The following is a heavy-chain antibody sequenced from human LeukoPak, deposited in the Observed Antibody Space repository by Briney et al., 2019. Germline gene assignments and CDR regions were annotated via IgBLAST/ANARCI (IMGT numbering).Heavy chain of an antibody. CDR3: AREEEQQAAI. Sequence: PGGSLRLSCAASGFTFTSYGISWVRQAPGQGLEWMGWISAYNGNTNYAQKLQGRVTMTTDTSTSTAYMELRSLRSDDTAVYYCAREEEQQAAIWGQGTLVTVSS. D-gene: IGHD6-13*01. V-gene: IGHV1-18*01. J-gene: IGHJ4*02. CDR1: GFTFTSYG. CDR2: ISAYNGNT.